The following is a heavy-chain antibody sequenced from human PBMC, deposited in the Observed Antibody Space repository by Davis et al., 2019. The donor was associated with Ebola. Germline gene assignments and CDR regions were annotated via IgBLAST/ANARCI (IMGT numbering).Heavy chain of an antibody. Sequence: AASVKVSCKASGYTFTGYYMHWVRQAPGQGLEWMGWINPNSGGANYAQKFQGRVTMTRDTSISTAYMELSRLRSDDTAVYYCARARAWYSGTSYGMDVWGQGTTVTVSS. V-gene: IGHV1-2*02. CDR1: GYTFTGYY. CDR3: ARARAWYSGTSYGMDV. J-gene: IGHJ6*02. CDR2: INPNSGGA. D-gene: IGHD1-26*01.